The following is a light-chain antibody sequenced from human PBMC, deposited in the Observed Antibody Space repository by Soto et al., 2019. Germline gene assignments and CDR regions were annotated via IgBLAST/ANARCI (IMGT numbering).Light chain of an antibody. Sequence: IAMTQSPSTLSVSPGETATLSCRASQSVSSNLAWYQQKPGQTPKLLIYVASTRATGIPARFSGSGSGTEFTLTISSLQSEDFAVYYCQQYNGWPLTFGGGTKVEFK. J-gene: IGKJ4*01. CDR2: VAS. CDR3: QQYNGWPLT. CDR1: QSVSSN. V-gene: IGKV3-15*01.